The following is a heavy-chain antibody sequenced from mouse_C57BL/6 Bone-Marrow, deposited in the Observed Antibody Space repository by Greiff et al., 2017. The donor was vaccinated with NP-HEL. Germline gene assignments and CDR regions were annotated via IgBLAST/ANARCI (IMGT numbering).Heavy chain of an antibody. CDR1: GFTFSDYY. CDR2: INYDGSST. V-gene: IGHV5-16*01. Sequence: EVKLVESEGGLVQPGSSMKLSCTASGFTFSDYYMAWVRQVPEKGLEWVANINYDGSSTYYLDSLKSRFIISRDNATNILYLQMSSLKSEDTATYYCAREGGLRRRTYAMDNWGQGTSVTVSS. D-gene: IGHD2-4*01. J-gene: IGHJ4*01. CDR3: AREGGLRRRTYAMDN.